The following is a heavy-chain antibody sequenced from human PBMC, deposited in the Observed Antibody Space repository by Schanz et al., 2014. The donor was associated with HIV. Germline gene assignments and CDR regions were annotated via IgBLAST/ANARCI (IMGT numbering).Heavy chain of an antibody. CDR2: MKYDGSQK. V-gene: IGHV3-7*01. J-gene: IGHJ3*02. CDR3: ARKNSFDI. CDR1: GISVTGDW. Sequence: VQLLESGGGLVQPGGSLRLSCTASGISVTGDWMSWVRQAPGRGLEWVANMKYDGSQKFYADSVKGRFTISRDNTKKSLYLQMNTLRANDTAVYYCARKNSFDIWGQGTMVSVSS.